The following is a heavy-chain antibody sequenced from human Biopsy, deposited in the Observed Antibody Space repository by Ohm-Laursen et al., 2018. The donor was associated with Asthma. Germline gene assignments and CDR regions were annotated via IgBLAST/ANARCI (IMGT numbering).Heavy chain of an antibody. Sequence: GTSVKVSCKPLGGTFNTYVIGWVRQAPGQGLEWMGGINSVFGTTTYPQKFQDRVTITADDSTSTVYMGLSSLRSEDTAVYYCARKAGSCISRTCYSLDFWGQGTLVTVSS. J-gene: IGHJ4*02. CDR1: GGTFNTYV. CDR3: ARKAGSCISRTCYSLDF. V-gene: IGHV1-69*13. CDR2: INSVFGTT. D-gene: IGHD2-2*01.